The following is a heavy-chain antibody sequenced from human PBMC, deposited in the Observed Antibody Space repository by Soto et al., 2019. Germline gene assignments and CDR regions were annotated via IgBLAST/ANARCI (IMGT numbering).Heavy chain of an antibody. Sequence: SQTLSLTCAITGDSVSSNSAGWSWVRQSPSRGLEWLGRTYYRSKWYYEYAVSVRGRITINPDTSKNQYSLQLNSVTPEDTAVYFCARGEQYSGRIFDYWGEGTLVTVSS. J-gene: IGHJ4*01. V-gene: IGHV6-1*01. CDR3: ARGEQYSGRIFDY. D-gene: IGHD1-26*01. CDR1: GDSVSSNSAG. CDR2: TYYRSKWYY.